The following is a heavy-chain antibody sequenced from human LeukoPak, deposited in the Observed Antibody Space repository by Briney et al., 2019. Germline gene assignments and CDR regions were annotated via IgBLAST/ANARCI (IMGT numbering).Heavy chain of an antibody. J-gene: IGHJ4*02. CDR2: VSWNSGSI. CDR1: GFTFDDYA. V-gene: IGHV3-9*01. CDR3: AKASYGDYAGYFDY. D-gene: IGHD4-17*01. Sequence: GGSLRLSCAASGFTFDDYAMHWVRQAPGKGLEWVSGVSWNSGSIGYADSVKGRFTISRDNAKNSLYLQMNSLRAEDTALYYCAKASYGDYAGYFDYWGQGTLVTVSS.